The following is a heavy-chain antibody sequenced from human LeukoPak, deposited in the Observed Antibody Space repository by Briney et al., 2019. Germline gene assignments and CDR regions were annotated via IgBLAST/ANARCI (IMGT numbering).Heavy chain of an antibody. J-gene: IGHJ6*04. CDR1: GFTFSSYA. CDR2: ISYDGSNK. D-gene: IGHD4-17*01. CDR3: VRDYGDYVNGRGMDV. Sequence: PGRSLRLSCAASGFTFSSYAMHWVRQAPSKGLEWVAVISYDGSNKYYADSVKGRFTISRDNSKNTLYLQMNSLRAEDTAVYYCVRDYGDYVNGRGMDVWGKGTTVTVSS. V-gene: IGHV3-30*04.